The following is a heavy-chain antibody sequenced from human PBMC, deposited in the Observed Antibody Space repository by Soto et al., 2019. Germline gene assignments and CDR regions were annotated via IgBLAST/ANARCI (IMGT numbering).Heavy chain of an antibody. CDR2: ISFDGGSQ. Sequence: QVQLVESGGGVVQPGRSLRLSCAASGFDFNPYGFHWVRRAPGKGLEGVAAISFDGGSQYYADSVKGGFTVSRDKSNSTLYLQMNSLAAEDTATCLCAKDSSVTAAGSGGWCDPWGPGTMVIVSS. CDR1: GFDFNPYG. V-gene: IGHV3-30*18. CDR3: AKDSSVTAAGSGGWCDP. D-gene: IGHD6-13*01. J-gene: IGHJ5*02.